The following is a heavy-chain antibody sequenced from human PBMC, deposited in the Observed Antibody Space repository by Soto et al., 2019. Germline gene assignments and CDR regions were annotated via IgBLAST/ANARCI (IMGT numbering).Heavy chain of an antibody. V-gene: IGHV4-4*07. CDR2: IYTSGST. CDR1: GGSISSYY. J-gene: IGHJ5*02. D-gene: IGHD3-10*01. CDR3: ARGVTMVRANWFDP. Sequence: SETLSLTCTVSGGSISSYYWSWIRQPAGKGLEWIGRIYTSGSTNYNPSLKSRVTMSVDTSKNQFSLKLSSVTAADTAVYYCARGVTMVRANWFDPWGQGTLVTVSS.